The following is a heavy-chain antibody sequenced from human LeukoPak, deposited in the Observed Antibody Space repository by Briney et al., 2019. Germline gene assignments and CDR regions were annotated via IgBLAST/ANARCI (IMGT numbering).Heavy chain of an antibody. V-gene: IGHV3-20*04. J-gene: IGHJ3*02. CDR3: ARAGYYDSSGYPGDAFDI. Sequence: GGSLRLSCAASGFTFDDYGMSWVRQAPGKGLEWVSGINWNGGSTGYADSVKGRFTISRDNAKNSLYLQMNSLRAEDTALYYCARAGYYDSSGYPGDAFDIWGQGTMVTVS. CDR2: INWNGGST. CDR1: GFTFDDYG. D-gene: IGHD3-22*01.